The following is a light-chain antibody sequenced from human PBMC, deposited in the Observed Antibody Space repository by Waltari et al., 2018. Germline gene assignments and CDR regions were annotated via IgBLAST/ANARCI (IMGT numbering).Light chain of an antibody. V-gene: IGKV1-39*01. J-gene: IGKJ1*01. Sequence: DIQMTQSPSSLSASVGDRVTITCRASQSISSYLNRYQQNPGKAPNLLFYAASSLQSGVPSRFSGSGSGTDFTLTISSLQPEDFATYYCQQSYSTSWTFGQGTKVEIK. CDR3: QQSYSTSWT. CDR2: AAS. CDR1: QSISSY.